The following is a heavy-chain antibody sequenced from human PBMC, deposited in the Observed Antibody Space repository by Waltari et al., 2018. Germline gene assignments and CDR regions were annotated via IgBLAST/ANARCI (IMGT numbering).Heavy chain of an antibody. Sequence: QVQLVQSGAEVKKPGSSVKVSCKASGGTFSSYAISWVRQAPGQGLEWMGGIIPIFGTANDAQKFQGRVTITADESTSTAYMELSSRRSEDTAVYHCARDRGAESPHLYGMDVWGQGTTVTVSS. CDR1: GGTFSSYA. J-gene: IGHJ6*02. CDR3: ARDRGAESPHLYGMDV. CDR2: IIPIFGTA. D-gene: IGHD3-10*01. V-gene: IGHV1-69*01.